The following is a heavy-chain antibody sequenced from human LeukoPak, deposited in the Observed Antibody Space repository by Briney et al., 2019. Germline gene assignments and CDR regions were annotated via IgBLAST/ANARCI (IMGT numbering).Heavy chain of an antibody. J-gene: IGHJ4*02. Sequence: ASVKVSCKASGYSFSSYGFSWVRQAPGHGLEWMGWINTYNGHTNYTQTLQGRVTMTTDTSTSTAYMELRNLRPDDTAVYFCARDPRITGTTAYYFDYWGQGTLVTVSS. CDR2: INTYNGHT. CDR3: ARDPRITGTTAYYFDY. CDR1: GYSFSSYG. V-gene: IGHV1-18*01. D-gene: IGHD1-7*01.